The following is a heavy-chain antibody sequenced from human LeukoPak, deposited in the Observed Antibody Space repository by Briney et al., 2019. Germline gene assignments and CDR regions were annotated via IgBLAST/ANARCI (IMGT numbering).Heavy chain of an antibody. J-gene: IGHJ6*02. CDR1: GFTFSDSW. V-gene: IGHV3-7*01. CDR3: ATYTHWVAGDV. Sequence: PGGSLRLSCAASGFTFSDSWMSWVRQAPGKGVEWVANMNQDGSAKDYVDSVKGRFTISRDNARNSLYLQMSSLRAEDTAVYYCATYTHWVAGDVWGQGTTVTVSS. CDR2: MNQDGSAK. D-gene: IGHD3-16*01.